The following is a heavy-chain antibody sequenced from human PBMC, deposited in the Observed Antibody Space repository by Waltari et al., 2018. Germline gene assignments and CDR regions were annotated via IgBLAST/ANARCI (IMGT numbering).Heavy chain of an antibody. CDR2: ISSSGSTI. CDR1: GFTFSSYE. CDR3: ARELSSTCFDY. D-gene: IGHD2-2*01. J-gene: IGHJ4*02. Sequence: EVQLVESGGGWVQPGGSLRLSCAAYGFTFSSYEMNWVRQAPGKWLEWVSYISSSGSTIYYADSVKGRFTISRDNAKNSLYLQMNSLRAEDTAVYYCARELSSTCFDYWGQGTLVTVSS. V-gene: IGHV3-48*03.